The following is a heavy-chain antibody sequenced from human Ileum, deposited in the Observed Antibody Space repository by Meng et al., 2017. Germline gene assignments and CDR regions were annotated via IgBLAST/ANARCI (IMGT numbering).Heavy chain of an antibody. D-gene: IGHD3-9*01. J-gene: IGHJ4*02. Sequence: VQLVQWGAGLLQPSETLPLTCAVYGGSLSNYLLTWIRQSPGKGLEWIGEIHPSGSTYYSPSLQSRVTITLDTSKNQFSLTLNSVTAADTAVYYCARGDDWAKSGNFWGQGTLVTVAS. CDR3: ARGDDWAKSGNF. V-gene: IGHV4-34*01. CDR2: IHPSGST. CDR1: GGSLSNYL.